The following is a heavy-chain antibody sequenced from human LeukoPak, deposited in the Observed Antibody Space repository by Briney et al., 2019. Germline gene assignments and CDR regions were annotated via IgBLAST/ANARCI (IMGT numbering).Heavy chain of an antibody. CDR3: AKGVKHIVVLTAQHYFDY. D-gene: IGHD2-21*02. CDR1: GFTFNTYG. CDR2: IRHDGSNK. J-gene: IGHJ4*02. V-gene: IGHV3-30*02. Sequence: GGSLRLSCAASGFTFNTYGMHWVRQAPGKGLEWVTFIRHDGSNKYYADSVKGRFTISRDNSKNTLYLQMNTLRAEDTAVYYCAKGVKHIVVLTAQHYFDYWGQGTLVTVSS.